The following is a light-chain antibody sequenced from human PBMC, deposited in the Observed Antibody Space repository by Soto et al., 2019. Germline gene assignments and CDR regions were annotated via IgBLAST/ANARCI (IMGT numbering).Light chain of an antibody. Sequence: NFMLTQPHSVSESPRKTVTISCTRSSGSIVSNYVQWYQQRPGSSPTTVIYEDNYRPSGVPDRFSGSVDSSSNSASLTISGLKTEDEADYYCQSYDSSNVVFGGGTQLTVL. CDR2: EDN. CDR3: QSYDSSNVV. CDR1: SGSIVSNY. J-gene: IGLJ2*01. V-gene: IGLV6-57*01.